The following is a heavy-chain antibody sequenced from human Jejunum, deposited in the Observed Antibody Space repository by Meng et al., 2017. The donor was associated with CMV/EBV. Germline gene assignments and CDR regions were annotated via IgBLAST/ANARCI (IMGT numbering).Heavy chain of an antibody. D-gene: IGHD5-12*01. J-gene: IGHJ4*02. V-gene: IGHV4-38-2*01. CDR1: ISSCDY. CDR3: ARALSGYGGYGFGWFDY. CDR2: IHHSGTT. Sequence: ISSCDYWGGIRQSPEKGLDWIATIHHSGTTYYNPSLKGRATIIVDTSKNQFSLWLSSVTATDTAVYYCARALSGYGGYGFGWFDYWGQGTLVTVSS.